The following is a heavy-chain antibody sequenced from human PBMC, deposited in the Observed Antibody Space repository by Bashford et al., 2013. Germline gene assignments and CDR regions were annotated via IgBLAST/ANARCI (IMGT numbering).Heavy chain of an antibody. CDR1: GGTFSSYA. CDR2: IIPIIGTA. Sequence: SVKVSCKASGGTFSSYAISWVRQAPGQGLEWMGAIIPIIGTANYAQKFQGRVTITADESTSTAYMELSSLRSEDTAVYYCARVAGDTTPEWYFDLWGRGTLVTVSS. V-gene: IGHV1-69*13. CDR3: ARVAGDTTPEWYFDL. J-gene: IGHJ2*01. D-gene: IGHD3-16*01.